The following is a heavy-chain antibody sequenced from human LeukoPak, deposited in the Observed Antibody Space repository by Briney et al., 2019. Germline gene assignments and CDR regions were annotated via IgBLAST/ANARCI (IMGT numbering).Heavy chain of an antibody. Sequence: ASVKVSCKASGYTFTGYYMHWVRQAPGQGLEWMGWINPNSGGTNYAQKFQGRVTMTRDTSISTAYMELSRLRSDDTAVYYCARELGIAAAGVDYWGQGTLVTVSS. CDR3: ARELGIAAAGVDY. CDR2: INPNSGGT. CDR1: GYTFTGYY. J-gene: IGHJ4*02. V-gene: IGHV1-2*02. D-gene: IGHD6-13*01.